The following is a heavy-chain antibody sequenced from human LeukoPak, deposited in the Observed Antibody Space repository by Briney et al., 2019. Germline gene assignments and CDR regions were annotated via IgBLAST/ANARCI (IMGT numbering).Heavy chain of an antibody. CDR1: GYTFTSYG. V-gene: IGHV1-18*01. Sequence: ASVKVSCKASGYTFTSYGISWVRQAPGQGLEWMGWISAYNGNTNYAQKLQGRVTMTTETSTSTAYMELRSLRSDDTAVYYCARSIEDRSKFDYWGQGTLVNVSS. J-gene: IGHJ4*02. CDR3: ARSIEDRSKFDY. CDR2: ISAYNGNT. D-gene: IGHD6-6*01.